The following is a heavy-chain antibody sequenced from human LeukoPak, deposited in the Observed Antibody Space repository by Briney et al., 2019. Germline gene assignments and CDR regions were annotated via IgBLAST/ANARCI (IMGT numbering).Heavy chain of an antibody. CDR1: GFTFSNYW. J-gene: IGHJ4*02. V-gene: IGHV3-7*01. Sequence: GGSLRLSCAVSGFTFSNYWMSWVRQAPGKGLEWVANLNQAGSEKYYVDSVKGRFIISRDNAKNSLYLQMKSLRAEDTAVYHCARPGSSGASDYWGQGTLVTVSS. CDR2: LNQAGSEK. CDR3: ARPGSSGASDY. D-gene: IGHD6-6*01.